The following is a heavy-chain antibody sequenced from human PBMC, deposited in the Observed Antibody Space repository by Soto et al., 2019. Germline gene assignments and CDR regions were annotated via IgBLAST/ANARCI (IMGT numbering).Heavy chain of an antibody. V-gene: IGHV1-18*01. J-gene: IGHJ3*02. D-gene: IGHD2-15*01. CDR2: ITPSNGNT. CDR3: ARFRLCSGSTCEPSFGFDM. Sequence: GASVKVSCKASGYTFSTHGLSWVRQAPGQGLEWMGWITPSNGNTNYAQKLQGRLSMTTDTSTNTGYMEVRSLRSDDTAVYYCARFRLCSGSTCEPSFGFDMWGQGTVVTVSS. CDR1: GYTFSTHG.